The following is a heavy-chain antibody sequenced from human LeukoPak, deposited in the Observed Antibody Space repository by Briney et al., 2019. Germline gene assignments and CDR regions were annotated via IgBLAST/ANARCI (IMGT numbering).Heavy chain of an antibody. CDR1: GYTLTELS. J-gene: IGHJ5*02. CDR2: FDPEDGET. V-gene: IGHV1-24*01. CDR3: ATDYYDSSGYKNWFDP. D-gene: IGHD3-22*01. Sequence: ASVKVSCKVSGYTLTELSMHWVRQAPGKGLEWMGGFDPEDGETIYAQKFQGRVTMTEDTSTDTAYMELSSLRSEDTAVYYCATDYYDSSGYKNWFDPWGQGTLVTVSS.